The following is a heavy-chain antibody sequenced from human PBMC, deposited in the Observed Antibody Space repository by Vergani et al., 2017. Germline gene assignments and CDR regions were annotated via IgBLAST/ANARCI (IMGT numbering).Heavy chain of an antibody. CDR1: GFTFDDYA. CDR2: ISGDGGST. CDR3: AKDNHYYFWSGYSDAFDI. D-gene: IGHD3-3*01. V-gene: IGHV3-43*02. J-gene: IGHJ3*02. Sequence: EVQLVESGGGVVQPGGSLRLSCAASGFTFDDYAMHWVRQAPGKGLEWVSLISGDGGSTYYADSVKGRFTISRDNSKNSLYLQMNSLRTEDTALYYCAKDNHYYFWSGYSDAFDIWGQGTMVTVSS.